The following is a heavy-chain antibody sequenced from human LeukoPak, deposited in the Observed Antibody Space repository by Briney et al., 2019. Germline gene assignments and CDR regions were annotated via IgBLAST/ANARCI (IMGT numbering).Heavy chain of an antibody. CDR2: IYYSGST. Sequence: SETLSLTCTVSGGSISSGGYYWSWIRQHPGKGLEWIGYIYYSGSTYYNPSLKSRVTISVDTSKNQFSLKLSSVTAADTAVYYCASTVLHGDYKKAYLFDYWGQGTLVTVSS. V-gene: IGHV4-31*03. D-gene: IGHD4-17*01. CDR3: ASTVLHGDYKKAYLFDY. J-gene: IGHJ4*02. CDR1: GGSISSGGYY.